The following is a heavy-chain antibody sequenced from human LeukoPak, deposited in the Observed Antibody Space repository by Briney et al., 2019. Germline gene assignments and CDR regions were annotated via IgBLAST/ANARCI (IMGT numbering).Heavy chain of an antibody. J-gene: IGHJ6*03. Sequence: ASVKVSCKASGYTFTSYGISWVRQAPGQGLEWMGWISAYNGNTNYAQNLQGRVTMTTDTSTSTAYMELRSLRSDDTAVYYCARVLLSDFWSGYYYYMDVWGKGTTATVSS. CDR3: ARVLLSDFWSGYYYYMDV. CDR2: ISAYNGNT. V-gene: IGHV1-18*01. CDR1: GYTFTSYG. D-gene: IGHD3-3*01.